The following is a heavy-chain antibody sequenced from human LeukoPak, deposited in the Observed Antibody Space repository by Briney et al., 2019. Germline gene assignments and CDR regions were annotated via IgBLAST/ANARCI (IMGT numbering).Heavy chain of an antibody. V-gene: IGHV4-59*01. D-gene: IGHD6-13*01. Sequence: PSETLSLTCTVSGGSISSYYWSWIRQPPGKGLEWIGYTYYSGSTNYNPSLKSRVTISVDTSKNQFSLKLSSVTAADTAVYYCARGSAGPGYYYYYMDVWGKGTTVTVSS. J-gene: IGHJ6*03. CDR2: TYYSGST. CDR3: ARGSAGPGYYYYYMDV. CDR1: GGSISSYY.